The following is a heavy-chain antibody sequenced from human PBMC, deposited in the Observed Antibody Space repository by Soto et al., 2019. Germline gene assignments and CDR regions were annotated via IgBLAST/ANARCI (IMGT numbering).Heavy chain of an antibody. CDR2: ISAYNGNT. V-gene: IGHV1-18*01. CDR3: ARDAPLKYCNGGSCYLDAYDI. D-gene: IGHD2-15*01. J-gene: IGHJ3*02. Sequence: ASVKVSCKASGYTFTSYGISWVRQAPGQGLEWMGWISAYNGNTNYAQKLQGRVTMTTDTSTSTAYMELRSLRSDDTAVYYCARDAPLKYCNGGSCYLDAYDIWRQGTMVTVSS. CDR1: GYTFTSYG.